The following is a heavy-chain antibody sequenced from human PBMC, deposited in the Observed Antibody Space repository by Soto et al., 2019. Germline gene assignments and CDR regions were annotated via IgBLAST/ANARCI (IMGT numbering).Heavy chain of an antibody. CDR1: DYSISNGYY. Sequence: SETLSLTCAVSDYSISNGYYWGWIRQPPGKGLEWIGSIYYSGNTYYNPSLKSRVTISVDTSKNQFSLKLNSVTAADTAVYYCGRQGYGSGPNWFDSWGQGTLVTVSS. CDR3: GRQGYGSGPNWFDS. V-gene: IGHV4-38-2*01. D-gene: IGHD3-10*01. CDR2: IYYSGNT. J-gene: IGHJ5*01.